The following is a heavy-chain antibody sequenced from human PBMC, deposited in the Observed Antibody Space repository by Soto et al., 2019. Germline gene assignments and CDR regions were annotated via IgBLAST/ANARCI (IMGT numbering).Heavy chain of an antibody. CDR1: GYTLTELS. V-gene: IGHV1-24*01. D-gene: IGHD3-10*01. J-gene: IGHJ6*02. Sequence: GASVKVSCKASGYTLTELSMHWVRQAPGKGLEWMGGFDPEDGETIYAQKFQGRVTMTEDTSTDTAYMELSSLRSEDTAVYYRATRLGSGSYYNAYNEYYYYGMDVWGQGTTVTVSS. CDR3: ATRLGSGSYYNAYNEYYYYGMDV. CDR2: FDPEDGET.